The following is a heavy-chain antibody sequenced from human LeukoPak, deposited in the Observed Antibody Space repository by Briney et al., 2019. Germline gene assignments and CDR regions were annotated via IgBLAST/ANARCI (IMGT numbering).Heavy chain of an antibody. CDR1: GFNFSSYA. CDR3: PSAVGTTRYYYGIDV. Sequence: GGSLTLSCVVSGFNFSSYAMSWVRQAPGKGLAWVSYINSSHSAISYPDSVQERFSISRDNAKNSLFLQMNSLRGEDTAVYYCPSAVGTTRYYYGIDVWGQGTTVTVSS. D-gene: IGHD1-26*01. CDR2: INSSHSAI. V-gene: IGHV3-48*04. J-gene: IGHJ6*02.